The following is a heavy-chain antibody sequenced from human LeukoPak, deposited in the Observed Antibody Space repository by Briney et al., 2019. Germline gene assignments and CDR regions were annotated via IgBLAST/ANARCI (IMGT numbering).Heavy chain of an antibody. CDR1: GFTFSSYS. V-gene: IGHV3-21*01. CDR2: ISSSSSYI. Sequence: GGSLRLSCAASGFTFSSYSMHWVRQAPGKGLEWVSSISSSSSYIYYADSVKGRFTISRDNAKNSLYLQMNSLRAEDTAVYYCARDGRGYCSSTSCYHFDYWGQGTLVTVSS. CDR3: ARDGRGYCSSTSCYHFDY. J-gene: IGHJ4*02. D-gene: IGHD2-2*01.